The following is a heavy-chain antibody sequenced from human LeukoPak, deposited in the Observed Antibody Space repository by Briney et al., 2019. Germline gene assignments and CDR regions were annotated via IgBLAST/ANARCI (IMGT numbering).Heavy chain of an antibody. V-gene: IGHV4-59*01. D-gene: IGHD1-26*01. CDR1: GGSISSYY. J-gene: IGHJ4*02. CDR2: IYYSGST. Sequence: SETLSLTCTVSGGSISSYYWSWIRQPPGKGLEWIGYIYYSGSTNYNPSLKSRATISVDTCKNQFSLKLSSVTAADTAVYYCARVGPIVVAIDYWGQGTLVTVSS. CDR3: ARVGPIVVAIDY.